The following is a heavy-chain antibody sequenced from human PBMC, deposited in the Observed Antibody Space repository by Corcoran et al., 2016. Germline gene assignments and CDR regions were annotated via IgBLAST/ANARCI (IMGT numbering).Heavy chain of an antibody. V-gene: IGHV4-31*03. Sequence: QVQLQESGPGLVKPSQTLSLTCTVSGGSISSGGYYWSWLRQPPGKGLEWIGYIYYSGSTYYNPSLKSRVTISVDTSKNQLSMKLSSVPAADTAVYYWARGRDYYDSGGYYFLGWFDPGGQGTLVTVSS. J-gene: IGHJ5*02. CDR1: GGSISSGGYY. D-gene: IGHD3-22*01. CDR2: IYYSGST. CDR3: ARGRDYYDSGGYYFLGWFDP.